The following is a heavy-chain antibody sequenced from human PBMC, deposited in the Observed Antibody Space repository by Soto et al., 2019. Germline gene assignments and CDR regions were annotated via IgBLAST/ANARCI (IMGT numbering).Heavy chain of an antibody. J-gene: IGHJ4*01. D-gene: IGHD1-26*01. CDR3: ARSSGTYSDFDY. V-gene: IGHV1-2*02. Sequence: ASVKVSCKASGYTFTAYTMHWVRQAPGQGLEWMGWVDPNSGGTNYAQKFQGRVTMTRDTSISTAYMELSSLRSDDTALYYCARSSGTYSDFDYWGQGTQVTVSS. CDR1: GYTFTAYT. CDR2: VDPNSGGT.